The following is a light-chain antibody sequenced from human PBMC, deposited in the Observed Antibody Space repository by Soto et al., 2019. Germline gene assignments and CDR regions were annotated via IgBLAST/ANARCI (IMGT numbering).Light chain of an antibody. CDR1: SSDVGTYNL. CDR2: EVS. V-gene: IGLV2-23*02. CDR3: SSYAGNLLV. Sequence: QSALTQPASMSGSPGQSITISCTGTSSDVGTYNLVSWYQQHPGKAPKLIIYEVSERPSGVSTRFSGSKSGNTASLTISGLQAEDEAAYHCSSYAGNLLVFGGGTKLTVL. J-gene: IGLJ3*02.